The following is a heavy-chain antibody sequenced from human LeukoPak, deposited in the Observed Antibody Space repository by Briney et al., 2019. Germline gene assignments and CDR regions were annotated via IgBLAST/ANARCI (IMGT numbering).Heavy chain of an antibody. CDR3: ASELELLIDY. J-gene: IGHJ4*02. V-gene: IGHV3-21*01. CDR1: GFTFSSYS. Sequence: GGSLRLSYAASGFTFSSYSMNWVRQAPGKGLEWVSSISSSSSYIYYADSVKGRFTISRDNAKNSLYLQMNSLRAEDTAVYYCASELELLIDYWGQGTLVTVSS. D-gene: IGHD1-7*01. CDR2: ISSSSSYI.